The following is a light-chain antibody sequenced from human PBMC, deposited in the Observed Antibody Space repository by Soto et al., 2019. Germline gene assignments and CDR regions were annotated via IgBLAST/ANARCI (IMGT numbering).Light chain of an antibody. CDR2: ESS. J-gene: IGKJ3*01. CDR3: QQSYSTPFT. CDR1: QSISIY. Sequence: DIQLTQSPSSLSASVGDRVTITCRASQSISIYLTWYQQKPGKAPKLLISESSKLQSGVPSGFSGSGLGTDFTLTTSSLQPEDFATYYCQQSYSTPFTFGPGTTVDI. V-gene: IGKV1-39*01.